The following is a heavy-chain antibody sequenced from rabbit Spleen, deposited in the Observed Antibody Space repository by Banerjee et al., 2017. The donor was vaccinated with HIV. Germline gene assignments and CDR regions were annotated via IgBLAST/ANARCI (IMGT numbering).Heavy chain of an antibody. J-gene: IGHJ4*01. Sequence: QEQLKETGGGLVQPGGSLKLSCKASGFDFSSYGVSWVRQAPGKGLEWIGYIDPIFGRTYYANWVNGRFTISSHNAQNTLYLQLRSLTAADTATYFCATNAAVISYLTLWGPGTLVTVS. CDR3: ATNAAVISYLTL. D-gene: IGHD8-1*01. V-gene: IGHV1S47*01. CDR2: IDPIFGRT. CDR1: GFDFSSYG.